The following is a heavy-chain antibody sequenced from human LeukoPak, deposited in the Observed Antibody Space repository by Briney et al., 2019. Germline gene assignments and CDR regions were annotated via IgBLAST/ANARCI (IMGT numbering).Heavy chain of an antibody. CDR2: IYYSGST. V-gene: IGHV4-39*01. D-gene: IGHD2-21*02. CDR1: GGSISSSSYY. CDR3: ARFSVGHTVVVTEGVADAFDI. Sequence: PSETLSLTCTVSGGSISSSSYYWGWIRQPPGKGLEWIGSIYYSGSTYYNPSLKSRVTISVDTSKNQFSLKLSSVTAADTAVYYCARFSVGHTVVVTEGVADAFDIWGQGTMVTVSS. J-gene: IGHJ3*02.